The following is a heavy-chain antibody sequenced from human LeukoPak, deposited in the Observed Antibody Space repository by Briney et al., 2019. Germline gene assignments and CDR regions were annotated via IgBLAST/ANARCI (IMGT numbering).Heavy chain of an antibody. CDR2: IYYSGST. J-gene: IGHJ6*02. CDR3: ARGSYTGTGYGMDV. CDR1: GGSISSYY. Sequence: PSETLSLTCTVSGGSISSYYWSWIRQPPGKGLEWIGYIYYSGSTKYNPSLKSRVTISVDTSKNQFSLKLSSVTAADTAVYYCARGSYTGTGYGMDVWGQGTTVTVSS. D-gene: IGHD1/OR15-1a*01. V-gene: IGHV4-59*01.